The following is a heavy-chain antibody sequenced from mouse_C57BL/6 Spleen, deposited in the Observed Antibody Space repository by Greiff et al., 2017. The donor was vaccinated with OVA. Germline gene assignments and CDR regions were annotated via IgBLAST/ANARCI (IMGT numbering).Heavy chain of an antibody. V-gene: IGHV3-6*01. CDR3: ASPLWDGYFDV. CDR1: GYSITSGYY. J-gene: IGHJ1*03. Sequence: EVKLMESGPGLVKPSQSLSLTCSVTGYSITSGYYWNWIRQFPGNKLEWMGYIRYDGSNNYNPSPKNRISITRDTSKNQFFLKLNSVTTEDTATYYCASPLWDGYFDVWGTGTTVTVSS. D-gene: IGHD4-1*01. CDR2: IRYDGSN.